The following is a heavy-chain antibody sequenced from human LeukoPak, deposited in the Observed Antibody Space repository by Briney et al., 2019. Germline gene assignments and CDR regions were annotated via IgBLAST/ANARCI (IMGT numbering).Heavy chain of an antibody. CDR1: GGSFSGYY. CDR3: ARVNGAKYCSGGSCSRYYGMDV. CDR2: INHSGST. Sequence: SETLSLTCAVYGGSFSGYYWSWIRQPPGKGPEWIGEINHSGSTNYNPSLKSRVTISVDTSKNQFSLKLSSVTAADTAVYYCARVNGAKYCSGGSCSRYYGMDVWGKGTTVTVSS. D-gene: IGHD2-15*01. V-gene: IGHV4-34*01. J-gene: IGHJ6*04.